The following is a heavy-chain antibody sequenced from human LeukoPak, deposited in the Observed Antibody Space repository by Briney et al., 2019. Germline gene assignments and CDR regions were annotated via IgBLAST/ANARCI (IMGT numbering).Heavy chain of an antibody. CDR1: GGSFSGYY. Sequence: PSETLSLTCAVYGGSFSGYYWSWIRQPPGKGLEWIGEINHSGSTNYNPSLKSRVTISVDTSKNQFSLKLSSVTAADTAVYYCARVKWKQFHYFDYWGQGTLVTVSS. CDR2: INHSGST. V-gene: IGHV4-34*01. CDR3: ARVKWKQFHYFDY. D-gene: IGHD5-18*01. J-gene: IGHJ4*02.